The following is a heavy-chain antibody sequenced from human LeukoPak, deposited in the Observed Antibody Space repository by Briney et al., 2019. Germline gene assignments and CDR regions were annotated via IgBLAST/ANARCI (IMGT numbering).Heavy chain of an antibody. Sequence: GASVKVSCKASGYTFTGYYMHWVRQAPGQGLEWMGWINPNSGGTNYAQKFQGRVTMTRDTSISTAYMELSRLRSDDTAVYYCAREKGNSGSYYEFDYWGQGTLVTVSS. V-gene: IGHV1-2*02. J-gene: IGHJ4*02. CDR3: AREKGNSGSYYEFDY. D-gene: IGHD1-26*01. CDR1: GYTFTGYY. CDR2: INPNSGGT.